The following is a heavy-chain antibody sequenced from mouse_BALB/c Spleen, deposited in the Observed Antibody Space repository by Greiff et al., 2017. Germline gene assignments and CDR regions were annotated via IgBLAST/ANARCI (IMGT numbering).Heavy chain of an antibody. D-gene: IGHD1-1*01. J-gene: IGHJ4*01. CDR3: ARIPGSYYAMDY. CDR2: ISYDGSN. CDR1: GYSITSGYY. V-gene: IGHV3-6*01. Sequence: EVQLQQSGPGLVKPSQSLSLTCSVTGYSITSGYYWNWIRQFPGNKLEWMGYISYDGSNNYNPSLKNRISITRDTSKNQFFLKLNSVTTEDTALYYCARIPGSYYAMDYWGQGTSVTVSS.